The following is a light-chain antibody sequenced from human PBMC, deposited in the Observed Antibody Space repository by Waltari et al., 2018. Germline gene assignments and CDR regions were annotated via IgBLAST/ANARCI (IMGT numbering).Light chain of an antibody. CDR1: SSDVGVYDF. V-gene: IGLV2-11*01. J-gene: IGLJ3*02. CDR3: CSYAGTYFWV. CDR2: DDT. Sequence: QSALTQPRSVSGSPGQSVTISCSGTSSDVGVYDFISWYQHHPGKAPKLMIYDDTKRPPGVPDRLSGSKSCNTASLTISGLQAGDEADYYCCSYAGTYFWVFGGGTKLTVL.